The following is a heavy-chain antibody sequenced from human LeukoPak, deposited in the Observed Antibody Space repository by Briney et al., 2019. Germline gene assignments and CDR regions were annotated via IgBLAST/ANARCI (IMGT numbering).Heavy chain of an antibody. CDR2: IIPIFGTA. Sequence: AASVKVSCKASGGTFSSYAISWVRQAPGQGLEWMGGIIPIFGTANYAQKFQGRVTITTDESTSTAYMELSSLRSEDTAVYYCARMCSSTTCYPRGNWFDPWGQGTLVTVSS. D-gene: IGHD2-2*01. CDR1: GGTFSSYA. CDR3: ARMCSSTTCYPRGNWFDP. V-gene: IGHV1-69*05. J-gene: IGHJ5*02.